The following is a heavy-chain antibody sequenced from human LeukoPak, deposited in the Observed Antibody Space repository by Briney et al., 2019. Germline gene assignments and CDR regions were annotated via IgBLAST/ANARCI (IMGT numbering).Heavy chain of an antibody. D-gene: IGHD3-3*01. CDR1: GGSFSGYY. V-gene: IGHV4-34*01. CDR2: INHSGST. CDR3: ARVRSGYYPFDY. J-gene: IGHJ4*02. Sequence: SETLSLACAVYGGSFSGYYWSWIRQPPGKGLEWIGEINHSGSTNYNPSLKSRVTISVDTSKNQFSLKLSSVTAADTAVYYCARVRSGYYPFDYWGQGALVTVSS.